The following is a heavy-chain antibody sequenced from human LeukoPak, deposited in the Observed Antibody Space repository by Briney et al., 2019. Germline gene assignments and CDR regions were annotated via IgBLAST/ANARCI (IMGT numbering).Heavy chain of an antibody. CDR1: GGTLSGYA. J-gene: IGHJ6*03. D-gene: IGHD3-16*01. V-gene: IGHV1-69*13. CDR2: IIPALGAA. Sequence: ASVKVSCKASGGTLSGYAISWVRQAPGQGLEWMRGIIPALGAADYAQKFHGRVTITADESTSTAYMDLSSLRSEDTAIYYCASTGGDLYYYYMDVWGQGTTVTISS. CDR3: ASTGGDLYYYYMDV.